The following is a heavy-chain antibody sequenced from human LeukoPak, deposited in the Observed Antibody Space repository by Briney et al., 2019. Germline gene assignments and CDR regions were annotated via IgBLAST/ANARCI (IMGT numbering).Heavy chain of an antibody. CDR2: IIPIFGTA. CDR3: ARQNYYDSSGYYWDY. D-gene: IGHD3-22*01. CDR1: GGTFSSYA. J-gene: IGHJ4*02. V-gene: IGHV1-69*13. Sequence: ASVTVSCTASGGTFSSYAISWVRQAPGQGLEWMGGIIPIFGTANYAQKFQGRVTITADESTSTAYMELSSLRSEDTAVYYCARQNYYDSSGYYWDYWGQGTLVTVSS.